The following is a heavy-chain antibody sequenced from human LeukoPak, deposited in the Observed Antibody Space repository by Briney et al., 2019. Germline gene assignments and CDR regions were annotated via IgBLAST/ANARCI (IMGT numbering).Heavy chain of an antibody. CDR3: AREDTIAVAGRGFDY. CDR2: IKQDGSEK. J-gene: IGHJ4*02. CDR1: GFTFSSYG. Sequence: SGGSLRLSCSASGFTFSSYGMSWVRQAPGKGLEWVANIKQDGSEKYYVDSVKGRFTISRDNAKNSLYLQMNSLRAEDTAVYYCAREDTIAVAGRGFDYWGQGTLVTVSS. D-gene: IGHD6-19*01. V-gene: IGHV3-7*03.